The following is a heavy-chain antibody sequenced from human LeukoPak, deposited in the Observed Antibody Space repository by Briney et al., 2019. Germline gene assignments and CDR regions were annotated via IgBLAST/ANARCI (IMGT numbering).Heavy chain of an antibody. J-gene: IGHJ4*02. V-gene: IGHV5-51*01. CDR1: GYRFNSYW. CDR3: VRLSEDLEAHFDF. D-gene: IGHD1-1*01. CDR2: IYGGDSET. Sequence: GESLKISCQGFGYRFNSYWIGWVRQMPGKGLEWMGVIYGGDSETKYSPSFQGHVTISADKSIRTAYLQWSSLKASDTAMYYCVRLSEDLEAHFDFWGQGTPVTVSS.